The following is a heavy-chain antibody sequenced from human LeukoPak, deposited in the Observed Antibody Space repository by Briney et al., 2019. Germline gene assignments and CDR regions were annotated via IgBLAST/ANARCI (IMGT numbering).Heavy chain of an antibody. D-gene: IGHD4-17*01. CDR1: GYTFTSYG. CDR3: ARLHDYGDCFDY. CDR2: ISAYNGNT. V-gene: IGHV1-18*01. J-gene: IGHJ4*02. Sequence: ASVKVSCKASGYTFTSYGISWVRQAPGQGLEWMGWISAYNGNTNYAQKLQGRVTTTTDTSTSTAYMELRSLRSDDTAVYYCARLHDYGDCFDYWGQGTLVTVSS.